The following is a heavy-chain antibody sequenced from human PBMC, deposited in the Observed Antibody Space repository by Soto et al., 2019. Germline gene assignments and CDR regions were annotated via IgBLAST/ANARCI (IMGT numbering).Heavy chain of an antibody. V-gene: IGHV4-30-4*01. D-gene: IGHD3-10*01. CDR2: IYYSGST. J-gene: IGHJ4*02. Sequence: PSETLSLTCTVSGGSISSGDYYWSWIRQPPGKGLEWIGYIYYSGSTYYNPSLKSRVTISVDTSKNQFSLKLSSVTAADTAVYYCAREGSTMVRGVTAQFDYWGQGTLVTVS. CDR1: GGSISSGDYY. CDR3: AREGSTMVRGVTAQFDY.